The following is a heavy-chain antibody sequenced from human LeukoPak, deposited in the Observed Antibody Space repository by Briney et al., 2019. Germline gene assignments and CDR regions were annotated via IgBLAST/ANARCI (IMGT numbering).Heavy chain of an antibody. J-gene: IGHJ4*02. D-gene: IGHD2-2*01. CDR1: GYTFTGYY. CDR3: ARGLVRSDIVVVAY. Sequence: ASVKVSCKASGYTFTGYYMHWVRQAPGQGLEWMGWINPNSGGTNYAQKFQGRVTMTRDTSISTAYMELSRLRSDDTAVYYRARGLVRSDIVVVAYWGQGTLVTVSS. V-gene: IGHV1-2*02. CDR2: INPNSGGT.